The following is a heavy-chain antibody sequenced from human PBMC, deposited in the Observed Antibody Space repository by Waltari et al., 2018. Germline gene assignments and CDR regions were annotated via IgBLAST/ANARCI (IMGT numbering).Heavy chain of an antibody. CDR3: ARGRRAYYDSSGYYNY. V-gene: IGHV3-7*01. CDR1: GFTFSSYW. Sequence: EVQLVESGGGLVQPGGSLRLSCAASGFTFSSYWMSWVRQAPGKGLEWAANIKQDGSEKYYVDSGKGRFTIARDNAKNSLYLQMNSLRAEDTAVYYCARGRRAYYDSSGYYNYWGQGTLVTVSS. D-gene: IGHD3-22*01. J-gene: IGHJ4*02. CDR2: IKQDGSEK.